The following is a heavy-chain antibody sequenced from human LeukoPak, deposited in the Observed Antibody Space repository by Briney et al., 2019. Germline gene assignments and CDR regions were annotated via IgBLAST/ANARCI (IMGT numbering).Heavy chain of an antibody. CDR2: IRYDGSNK. Sequence: GGSLRLSCAASGFTFSSYGMHWVRQAPGKGLEWVAFIRYDGSNKYYADSVKGRFTISRDNSKNTLYLQMNSLRAEDTAVYYCARRAGAYSXXYDXXXQGXLVTVX. V-gene: IGHV3-30*02. CDR3: ARRAGAYSXXYDX. J-gene: IGHJ4*02. CDR1: GFTFSSYG. D-gene: IGHD4/OR15-4a*01.